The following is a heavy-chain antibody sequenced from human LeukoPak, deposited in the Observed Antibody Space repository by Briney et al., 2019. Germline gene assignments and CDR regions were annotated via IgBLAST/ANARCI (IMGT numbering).Heavy chain of an antibody. V-gene: IGHV5-51*01. J-gene: IGHJ6*02. CDR3: ARLAAAGTGYYYGMDV. D-gene: IGHD6-13*01. Sequence: LGESLKISCKGSGYSFTSYWIGWVRQMPGKGLEWMGIIYPGDSDTRYSPSFQGQVTISADKSISTAYLQWSSLKASDTAMYYCARLAAAGTGYYYGMDVWGQGTTVTVSS. CDR2: IYPGDSDT. CDR1: GYSFTSYW.